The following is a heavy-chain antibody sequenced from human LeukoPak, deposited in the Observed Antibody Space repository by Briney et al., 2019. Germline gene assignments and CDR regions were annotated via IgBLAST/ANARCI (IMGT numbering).Heavy chain of an antibody. CDR2: ISGSSNYI. D-gene: IGHD3-16*01. J-gene: IGHJ4*02. CDR1: GFTFSDRS. V-gene: IGHV3-21*01. CDR3: ARDSALGY. Sequence: GGSLRLSCVGSGFTFSDRSINWVRQAPGEGLEWVSYISGSSNYIYYADSVKGRFTISRDNAKNSVYLQMNSLRAEDTAVYYCARDSALGYWGQGTLVTVSS.